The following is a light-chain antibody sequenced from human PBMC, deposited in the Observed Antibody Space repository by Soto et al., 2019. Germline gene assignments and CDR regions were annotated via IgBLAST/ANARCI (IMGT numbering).Light chain of an antibody. J-gene: IGKJ3*01. V-gene: IGKV3-11*01. CDR1: RSVSRY. Sequence: EIVLTQSPATLSLSPGERATLSCRSSRSVSRYLAWYQQKPGQAPRLLIFDASNRATGIPARFSGSGSGTEFTLTISSLEPEDFAVYYCTQRSNWPPLTFGPGMKVEIX. CDR2: DAS. CDR3: TQRSNWPPLT.